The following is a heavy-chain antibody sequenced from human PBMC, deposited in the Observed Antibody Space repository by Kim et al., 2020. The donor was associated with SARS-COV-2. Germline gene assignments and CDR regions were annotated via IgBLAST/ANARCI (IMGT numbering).Heavy chain of an antibody. V-gene: IGHV4-59*01. CDR3: ARGSRDTAIAY. CDR1: GGSISSYY. D-gene: IGHD5-18*01. J-gene: IGHJ4*02. CDR2: IYYSGST. Sequence: SETLSLTCTVSGGSISSYYWSWIRQPPGKGLEWIGYIYYSGSTNYNPCLKSRVTISVDTSKNQFSLKLSSVTAADTAVYYCARGSRDTAIAYWGQGTLVT.